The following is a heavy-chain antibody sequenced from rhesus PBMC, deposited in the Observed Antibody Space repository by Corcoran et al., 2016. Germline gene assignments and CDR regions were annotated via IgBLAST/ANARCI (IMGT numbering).Heavy chain of an antibody. V-gene: IGHV4-165*01. CDR2: ISGSSGST. Sequence: QVQLQESGPGLVKPSETLSLTCAVSGGSFSGYYWGWIRQPPGKGLEWIGYISGSSGSTDYHPSRKSRVTISTDTSKNQFSLRLSSVTAADTAVYYCARAGYSSWSDLFDYWGQGVLVTVSS. CDR1: GGSFSGYY. CDR3: ARAGYSSWSDLFDY. J-gene: IGHJ4*01. D-gene: IGHD6-13*01.